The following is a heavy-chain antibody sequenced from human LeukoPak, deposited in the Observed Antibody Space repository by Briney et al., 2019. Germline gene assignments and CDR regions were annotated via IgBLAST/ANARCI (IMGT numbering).Heavy chain of an antibody. CDR1: GYTFTTYG. Sequence: GASVKVSCKASGYTFTTYGITWVRQAPGQGLDWMGWISAYNGNTNYAQKFQGRVTMTTDTSTSTAYMELRSLRSDGTAMYYCARALVDGYKELGYWGQGTLVTVSS. V-gene: IGHV1-18*01. D-gene: IGHD5-24*01. CDR2: ISAYNGNT. J-gene: IGHJ4*02. CDR3: ARALVDGYKELGY.